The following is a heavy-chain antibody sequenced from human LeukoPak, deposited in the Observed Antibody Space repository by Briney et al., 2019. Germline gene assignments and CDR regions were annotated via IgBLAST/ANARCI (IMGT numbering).Heavy chain of an antibody. D-gene: IGHD4-17*01. CDR2: IYYSGST. CDR3: AGYSVTSRLKDAFDI. CDR1: GGSISSSSYY. V-gene: IGHV4-39*01. J-gene: IGHJ3*02. Sequence: SETLSLTCTVSGGSISSSSYYWGWIRQPPGKGLEWIGSIYYSGSTYYNPSLKSRVTISVDTSKNQFSLKLSSVTAADTAVYYCAGYSVTSRLKDAFDIWGQGTMVTVSS.